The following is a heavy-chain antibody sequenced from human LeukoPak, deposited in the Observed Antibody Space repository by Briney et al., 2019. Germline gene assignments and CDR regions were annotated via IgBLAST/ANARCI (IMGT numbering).Heavy chain of an antibody. CDR3: ARAADWLLDC. Sequence: SETLSLTCAVSGGSISSSNWWSWARQPPGKGLEWIGEINHSGSTNYNPSLKSRVTISVDTSKNQFSLKLSSVTAADTAVYYCARAADWLLDCWGQGTLVTVSS. J-gene: IGHJ4*02. D-gene: IGHD3-9*01. CDR1: GGSISSSNW. CDR2: INHSGST. V-gene: IGHV4-4*02.